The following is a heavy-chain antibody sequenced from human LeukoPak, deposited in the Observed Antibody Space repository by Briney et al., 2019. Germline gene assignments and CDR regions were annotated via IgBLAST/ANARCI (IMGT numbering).Heavy chain of an antibody. Sequence: SETLSLTCTVSGYSISGGYYWGWLRQPPGKGVEWIGIIYHSGSTYYNPSLKSRVTISVDTYKNQFSLKLSSVTAADTAVYYCARDPTLLRYFDWLPYYFDYWGQGTLVTVSS. CDR1: GYSISGGYY. J-gene: IGHJ4*02. D-gene: IGHD3-9*01. CDR2: IYHSGST. CDR3: ARDPTLLRYFDWLPYYFDY. V-gene: IGHV4-38-2*02.